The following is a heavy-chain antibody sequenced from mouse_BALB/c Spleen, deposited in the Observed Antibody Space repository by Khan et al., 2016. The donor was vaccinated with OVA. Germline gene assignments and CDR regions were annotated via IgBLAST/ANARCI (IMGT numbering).Heavy chain of an antibody. Sequence: QVQLKQSGAELAKPGALVKMSCKASGYTFINYWILWIKQRPGQGLEWIGYINPSTGYTEYNQNFKDKATLTADKSSSTAYKQLSSLTSEDSTVYYCARRGLRWDFDYWGQGTTLTVSS. D-gene: IGHD1-1*01. CDR2: INPSTGYT. CDR1: GYTFINYW. J-gene: IGHJ2*01. V-gene: IGHV1-7*01. CDR3: ARRGLRWDFDY.